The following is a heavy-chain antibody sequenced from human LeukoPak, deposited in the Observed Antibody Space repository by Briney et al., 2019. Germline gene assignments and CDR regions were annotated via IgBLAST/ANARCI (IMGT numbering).Heavy chain of an antibody. CDR2: IYYSGSS. J-gene: IGHJ6*03. CDR1: GGSISGCH. CDR3: ARVPRSYYYYYYMDV. Sequence: SETLSLTCNVSGGSISGCHWSWIRQPPGKGLEWLGYIYYSGSSNYNPSLKSRVTISVDTSKNQFSLKLSSVTAADTAVYYCARVPRSYYYYYYMDVWGKGTTVTVSS. V-gene: IGHV4-59*01.